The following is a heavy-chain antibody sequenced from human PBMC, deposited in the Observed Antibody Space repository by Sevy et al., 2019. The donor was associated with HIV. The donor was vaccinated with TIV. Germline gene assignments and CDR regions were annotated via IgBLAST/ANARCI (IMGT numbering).Heavy chain of an antibody. CDR3: PRDVPRYCSSTCCHSPWYFQH. V-gene: IGHV3-30-3*01. CDR2: ISYDGSNK. D-gene: IGHD2-2*02. J-gene: IGHJ1*01. CDR1: GFTFSSYA. Sequence: GGCLRLSCAASGFTFSSYAMHCVRQAPGKGLEWVAVISYDGSNKYYADSVKGRFTISRDNSKNTLYLQMNSLRAEDTAVYYCPRDVPRYCSSTCCHSPWYFQHWGQGTPVPVSS.